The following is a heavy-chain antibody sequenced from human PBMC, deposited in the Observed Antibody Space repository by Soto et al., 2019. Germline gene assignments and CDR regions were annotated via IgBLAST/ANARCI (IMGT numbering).Heavy chain of an antibody. CDR2: IWYDGSNK. CDR1: GFTFSSHD. J-gene: IGHJ6*02. Sequence: QVQLVESGGGVVQPGRSLRLSCAASGFTFSSHDMHWVRQAPGKGLEWVAVIWYDGSNKYYADSVKGRFTISRDNSKNTLYLQMNSLRVEDTAIYYCARDSHPHCTNAVCYNSYYYGMDVWGRGTTVTVSS. D-gene: IGHD2-8*01. V-gene: IGHV3-33*01. CDR3: ARDSHPHCTNAVCYNSYYYGMDV.